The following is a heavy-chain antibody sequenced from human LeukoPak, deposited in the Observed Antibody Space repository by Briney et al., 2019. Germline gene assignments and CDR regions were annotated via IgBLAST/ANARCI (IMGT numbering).Heavy chain of an antibody. CDR2: IWNDGSNK. CDR3: ARDDVDTAY. J-gene: IGHJ4*02. D-gene: IGHD5-18*01. V-gene: IGHV3-33*01. CDR1: GFTFSDYG. Sequence: GGSLRLSCAASGFTFSDYGMHWVRQAPGKGLEWVTFIWNDGSNKYYADSVKGRFTISRDNSKNTLYLQMNSLRAEDTAVYYCARDDVDTAYWGQGTLVTVSS.